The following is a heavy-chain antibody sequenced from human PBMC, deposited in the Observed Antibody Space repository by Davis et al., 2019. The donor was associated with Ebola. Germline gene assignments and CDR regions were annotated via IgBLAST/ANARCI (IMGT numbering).Heavy chain of an antibody. CDR2: IYYSGST. D-gene: IGHD6-19*01. CDR1: GGSISSGDYY. CDR3: ARLDDSSGWYYGGFDY. J-gene: IGHJ4*02. V-gene: IGHV4-61*08. Sequence: MPSETLSLTCTVSGGSISSGDYYWSWIRQPPGKGLEWIGYIYYSGSTNYNPSLKSRVTISVDTSKNQFSLKLSSVTAADTAVYYCARLDDSSGWYYGGFDYWGQGTLVTVSS.